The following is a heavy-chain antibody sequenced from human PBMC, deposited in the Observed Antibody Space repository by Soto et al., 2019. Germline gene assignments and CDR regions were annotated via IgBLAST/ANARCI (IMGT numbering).Heavy chain of an antibody. V-gene: IGHV3-53*01. CDR2: IYSGDST. CDR1: GGSISSYY. D-gene: IGHD3-22*01. CDR3: ARSTSSGYYYY. Sequence: PSETLSLTCTVSGGSISSYYMSWVRQAPGKGLEWVSGIYSGDSTSYADSVKGRFTISKDNSKNTLYLQMNSLRAEDTAVYYCARSTSSGYYYYWGQGTLVTVSS. J-gene: IGHJ4*02.